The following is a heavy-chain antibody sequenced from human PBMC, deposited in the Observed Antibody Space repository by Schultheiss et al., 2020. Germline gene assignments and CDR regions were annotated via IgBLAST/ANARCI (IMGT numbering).Heavy chain of an antibody. Sequence: GESLKTSCKGAGYSFTSYWIGWVRQMPGKGLEWMGIIYPGDSDTRYSPSFQGQVTISADKSISTAYLQWNSLKASDTAMYYCARRLYDSSGYYNAFDIWGQGTMVTVSS. CDR2: IYPGDSDT. V-gene: IGHV5-51*01. D-gene: IGHD3-22*01. J-gene: IGHJ3*02. CDR1: GYSFTSYW. CDR3: ARRLYDSSGYYNAFDI.